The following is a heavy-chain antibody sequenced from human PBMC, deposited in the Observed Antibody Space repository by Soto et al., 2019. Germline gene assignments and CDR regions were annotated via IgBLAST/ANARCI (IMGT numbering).Heavy chain of an antibody. V-gene: IGHV3-30*18. Sequence: GSLRLSCAASGFTFSSYGMHWVRQAPGKGLEWVAVISYDGSNKYYADSVKGRFTISRDNSKNTLYLQMNSLRAEDTAVYYCAKDRRVLLWFGAPKDHILDYWGQGTLVTVSS. CDR3: AKDRRVLLWFGAPKDHILDY. D-gene: IGHD3-10*01. CDR1: GFTFSSYG. CDR2: ISYDGSNK. J-gene: IGHJ4*02.